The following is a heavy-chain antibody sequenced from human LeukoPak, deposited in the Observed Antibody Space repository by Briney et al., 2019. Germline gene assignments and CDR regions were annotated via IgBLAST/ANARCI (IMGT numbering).Heavy chain of an antibody. Sequence: GGSLRLSCAASGFTFSSYSMNWVRQAPGKGLVWVSCISTDGSSTAYADSVKGRVAISRDDDKNTLYLQMNSLRAEDTAVYYCARGIYYAMDDWGQGTTVTVSS. CDR2: ISTDGSST. V-gene: IGHV3-74*01. CDR1: GFTFSSYS. CDR3: ARGIYYAMDD. J-gene: IGHJ6*02.